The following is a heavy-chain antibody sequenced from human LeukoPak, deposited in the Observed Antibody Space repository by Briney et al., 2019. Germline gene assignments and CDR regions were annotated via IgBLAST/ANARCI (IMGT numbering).Heavy chain of an antibody. Sequence: SETLSLTCAVYGGSFSGYYWSWIRQPPGKGLEWIGEINHSGSTYYNPSLKSRVTISVDTSKNQFSLKLSSVTAADTAVYYCARPSTVTSNWYFDLWGRGTLVTVSS. CDR1: GGSFSGYY. D-gene: IGHD4-17*01. CDR3: ARPSTVTSNWYFDL. V-gene: IGHV4-34*01. J-gene: IGHJ2*01. CDR2: INHSGST.